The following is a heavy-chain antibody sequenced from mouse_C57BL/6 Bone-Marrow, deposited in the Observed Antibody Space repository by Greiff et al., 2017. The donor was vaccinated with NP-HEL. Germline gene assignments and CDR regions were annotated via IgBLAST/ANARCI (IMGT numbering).Heavy chain of an antibody. CDR2: SRNKANDYTS. Sequence: EVMLVESGGGLVQSGRSLRLSCATSGFTFSDFYMEWVRQTPGKGLEWIAASRNKANDYTSEYSASVKGRFIVSRDTSQSILYLQMNALRAEDAAIYYCARDEGYFDVWGTGTTVTVSS. V-gene: IGHV7-1*01. CDR1: GFTFSDFY. CDR3: ARDEGYFDV. J-gene: IGHJ1*03.